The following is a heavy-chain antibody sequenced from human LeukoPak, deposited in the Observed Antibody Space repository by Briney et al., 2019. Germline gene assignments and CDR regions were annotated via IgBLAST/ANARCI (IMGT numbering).Heavy chain of an antibody. Sequence: ASVKVSCKAAGYTLTGYYMHWVRQAPGQGLEWMVWINPNSGGTSYAQKFQGRVTMTRDTSISTAYMELSRLRSDDTAVYYCARGRCSSRSCYLFDYWGQGTLVTVSS. CDR3: ARGRCSSRSCYLFDY. V-gene: IGHV1-2*02. CDR1: GYTLTGYY. CDR2: INPNSGGT. J-gene: IGHJ4*02. D-gene: IGHD2-2*01.